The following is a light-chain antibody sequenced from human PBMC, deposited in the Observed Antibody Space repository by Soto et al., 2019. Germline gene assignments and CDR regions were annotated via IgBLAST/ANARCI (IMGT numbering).Light chain of an antibody. CDR1: QSISDY. CDR2: DAS. Sequence: DIQMTQSPSTLSASVGDRVIITCRASQSISDYLALYQQKPGKAPKLLIYDASNLESGVPSTFSGSGSGTEFTLTISSLQPDDFATYYCQQLFDSPITFGQGTRLEIK. CDR3: QQLFDSPIT. V-gene: IGKV1-5*01. J-gene: IGKJ5*01.